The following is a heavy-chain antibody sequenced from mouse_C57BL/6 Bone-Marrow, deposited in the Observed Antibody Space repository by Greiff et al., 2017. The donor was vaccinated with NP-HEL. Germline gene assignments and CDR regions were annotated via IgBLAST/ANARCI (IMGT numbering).Heavy chain of an antibody. CDR3: TGLCGSSYPFAD. CDR2: ISSGGDYI. Sequence: EVMLVESGEGLVKPGGSLKLSCAASGFTFSSYAMSWVRQTPEKRLEWVAYISSGGDYIYYADTVKGRFTFSRDNARNTLYLQMSSLKSEDAAVYYCTGLCGSSYPFADWGQGTLVTVSA. D-gene: IGHD1-1*01. CDR1: GFTFSSYA. J-gene: IGHJ3*01. V-gene: IGHV5-9-1*02.